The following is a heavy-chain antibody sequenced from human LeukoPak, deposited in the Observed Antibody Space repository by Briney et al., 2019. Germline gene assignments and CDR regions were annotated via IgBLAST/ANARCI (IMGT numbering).Heavy chain of an antibody. D-gene: IGHD5-24*01. CDR2: ISSSDSTI. CDR1: GFTFSSYE. J-gene: IGHJ4*02. CDR3: ARTIEMATISYFDY. Sequence: VGSLRLSCAASGFTFSSYEMNWVRQAPGKGLEWVSYISSSDSTIYYADSVKGRFTISRDNAKNSLYLQMNSLRAGDTAVYYCARTIEMATISYFDYWGQGTLVTVSS. V-gene: IGHV3-48*03.